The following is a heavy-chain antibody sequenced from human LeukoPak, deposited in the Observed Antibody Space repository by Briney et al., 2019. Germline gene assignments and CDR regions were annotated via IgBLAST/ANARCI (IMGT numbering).Heavy chain of an antibody. CDR2: IIPIFGTA. Sequence: ASVKASCKASGGTFSSYAISWVRQAPGQGLEWMGGIIPIFGTANYAQKFQGRVTITTDESTSTAYMELSSLRSEDTAVYYCAREKLVRNYVLGNYYYMDVWGKGTTVTVSS. CDR1: GGTFSSYA. J-gene: IGHJ6*03. V-gene: IGHV1-69*05. D-gene: IGHD4-11*01. CDR3: AREKLVRNYVLGNYYYMDV.